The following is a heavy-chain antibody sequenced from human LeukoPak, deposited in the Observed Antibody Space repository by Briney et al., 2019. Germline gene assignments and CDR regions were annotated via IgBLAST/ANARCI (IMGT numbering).Heavy chain of an antibody. Sequence: ASVKVSCKASGYTFTSYDINWVRQATGQGLEWMGWMNPNSGNTGYAQKFQGRVSMTRNTSISTAYMELSSLRSEDTAVYYCARGVTWFGEIDYWGQGTLVTVSS. J-gene: IGHJ4*02. V-gene: IGHV1-8*01. CDR2: MNPNSGNT. D-gene: IGHD3-10*01. CDR1: GYTFTSYD. CDR3: ARGVTWFGEIDY.